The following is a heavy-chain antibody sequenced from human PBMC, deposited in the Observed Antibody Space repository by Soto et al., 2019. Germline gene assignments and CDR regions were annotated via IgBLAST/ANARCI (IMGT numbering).Heavy chain of an antibody. CDR2: ISGSGNTL. CDR3: AAYSRGDSPH. J-gene: IGHJ4*02. CDR1: GFTFSDYY. D-gene: IGHD2-21*01. V-gene: IGHV3-11*01. Sequence: GGSLRLSCAASGFTFSDYYMSWIRQAPGKGLEWVSYISGSGNTLYHADSVKGRFTISRDNAKNSLYLQMNSLRVEDTAVYYCAAYSRGDSPHWGQGTLVTVS.